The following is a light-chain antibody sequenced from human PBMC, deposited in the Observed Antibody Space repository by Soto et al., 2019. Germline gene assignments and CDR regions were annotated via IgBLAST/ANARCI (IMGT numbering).Light chain of an antibody. V-gene: IGLV2-14*01. J-gene: IGLJ3*02. CDR3: SSYVRSSSSWV. CDR2: EVT. CDR1: SSDVGNYNY. Sequence: QSALTQPASVSGSPSQSITISCTGTSSDVGNYNYVSWYQLHPGKAPKLMIYEVTNRPSGVSDRFSGSKSGNTASLTVSGLQAEDEGDYYCSSYVRSSSSWVFGGGTKLTVL.